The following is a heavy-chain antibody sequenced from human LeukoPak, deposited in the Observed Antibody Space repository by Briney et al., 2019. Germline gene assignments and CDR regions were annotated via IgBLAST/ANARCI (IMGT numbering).Heavy chain of an antibody. Sequence: ASVKVSCKASGYTFTSYGISWVRQAPGQGLEWMGWISAYNGNTNYAQKFQGWVTMTRDTSISTAYMELSRLRSDDTAVYYCARTTSLNYGMDVWGQGTTVTVSS. CDR1: GYTFTSYG. J-gene: IGHJ6*02. D-gene: IGHD1-1*01. CDR2: ISAYNGNT. CDR3: ARTTSLNYGMDV. V-gene: IGHV1-18*01.